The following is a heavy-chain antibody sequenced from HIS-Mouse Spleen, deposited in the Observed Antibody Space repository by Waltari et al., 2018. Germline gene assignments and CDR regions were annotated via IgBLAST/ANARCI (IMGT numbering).Heavy chain of an antibody. D-gene: IGHD6-13*01. V-gene: IGHV4-39*07. CDR3: AREIPYSSSWYDWYFDL. CDR1: GGSISSSSYY. Sequence: QLPLQESGPGLVKPSETLSPTCTVSGGSISSSSYYCGWIRQPPGKGLEWIGSIYYSGSTYYNPSLKSRVTISVDTSKNQFSLKLSSVTAADTAVYYCAREIPYSSSWYDWYFDLWGRGTLVTVSS. CDR2: IYYSGST. J-gene: IGHJ2*01.